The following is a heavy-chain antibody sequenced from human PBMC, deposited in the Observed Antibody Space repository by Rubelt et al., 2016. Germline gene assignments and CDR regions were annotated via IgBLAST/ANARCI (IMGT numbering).Heavy chain of an antibody. CDR3: ARQTGGYYYGMDV. D-gene: IGHD1-14*01. Sequence: QVQLQESGPGLVKPSETLSLTCTVSGGSISSSSYYWGWLRQPPGKGLEWIGSIYYSGSTYYNPSLKSRGTISVDTSKNQFSLKLSSVTAADTAVYYCARQTGGYYYGMDVWGQGTTVTVSS. J-gene: IGHJ6*02. V-gene: IGHV4-39*01. CDR2: IYYSGST. CDR1: GGSISSSSYY.